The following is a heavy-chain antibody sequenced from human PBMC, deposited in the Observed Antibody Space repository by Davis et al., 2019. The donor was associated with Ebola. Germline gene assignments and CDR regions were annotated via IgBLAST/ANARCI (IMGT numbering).Heavy chain of an antibody. CDR1: GGSFSGYY. CDR3: ARERYGALWFDP. J-gene: IGHJ5*02. V-gene: IGHV3-7*01. CDR2: IKQDGSEK. Sequence: PSETLSLTCAVYGGSFSGYYWSWVRQAPGKGLEWVANIKQDGSEKYYVDSVKGRFTISRDNAKNSLYLQMNSLRAEDTAVYYCARERYGALWFDPWGQGTLVTVSS. D-gene: IGHD4-17*01.